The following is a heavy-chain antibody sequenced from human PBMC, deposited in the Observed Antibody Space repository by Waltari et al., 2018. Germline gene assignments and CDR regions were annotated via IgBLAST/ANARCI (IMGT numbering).Heavy chain of an antibody. CDR3: ARIPNYYASRSDQPFDS. V-gene: IGHV2-70*01. Sequence: QATLRESGPAVVQPTQTLTLTCTLSGFSLSPSGVCVSWIRQSPGQAPEWLALINWNDDKIYNTSLATRLTISQDTSKKQDVLEVANMGPADTATYYCARIPNYYASRSDQPFDSWGQGILVTVSS. D-gene: IGHD3-10*01. CDR2: INWNDDK. CDR1: GFSLSPSGVC. J-gene: IGHJ4*02.